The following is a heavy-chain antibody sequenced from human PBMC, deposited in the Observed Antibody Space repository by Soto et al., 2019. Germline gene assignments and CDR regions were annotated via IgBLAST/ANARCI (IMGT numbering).Heavy chain of an antibody. CDR2: ISDGGST. CDR1: GGSIYTYY. CDR3: SGYCRSSTCPEHHDFAFEV. V-gene: IGHV4-59*01. Sequence: PSETLSLTCTVSGGSIYTYYWNWIRQYPGKGLEWSGYISDGGSTTYNPSLKSRVTISVDTSKKQVSLKLSSVSAPDTARDFCSGYCRSSTCPEHHDFAFEVWGQGTTVTVSS. D-gene: IGHD2-2*01. J-gene: IGHJ6*02.